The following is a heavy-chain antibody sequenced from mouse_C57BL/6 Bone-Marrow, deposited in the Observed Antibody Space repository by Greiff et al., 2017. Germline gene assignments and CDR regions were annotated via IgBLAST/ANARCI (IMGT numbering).Heavy chain of an antibody. J-gene: IGHJ4*01. V-gene: IGHV1-52*01. Sequence: VQLQQPGAELVRPGSSVKLSCKASGYTFTSYWMHWVKQRPIQGLEWIGNIDPSDSETHYNQKFKDKATLTVDKSSSTAYMQLSSLTSEDSAVYYCATLRGIRMAMDYWFQGTSLTVSS. CDR1: GYTFTSYW. D-gene: IGHD1-3*01. CDR3: ATLRGIRMAMDY. CDR2: IDPSDSET.